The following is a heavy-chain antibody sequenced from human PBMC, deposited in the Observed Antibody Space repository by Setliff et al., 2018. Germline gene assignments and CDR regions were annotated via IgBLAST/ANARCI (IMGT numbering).Heavy chain of an antibody. CDR3: RFWSSYYKNDY. J-gene: IGHJ4*02. CDR2: INQSGNT. V-gene: IGHV4-34*01. CDR1: GDSFSDYY. Sequence: PSETLSLTCAVCGDSFSDYYWSWIRQPPGKGLEWIAEINQSGNTNYNPSLNSRVSVSVDTPTNQFSLKVFSVTAADTAVYYCRFWSSYYKNDYWAQGTLVTVSS. D-gene: IGHD3-3*01.